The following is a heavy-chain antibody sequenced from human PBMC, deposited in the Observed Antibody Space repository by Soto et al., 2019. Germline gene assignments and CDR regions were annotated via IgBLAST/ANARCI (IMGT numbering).Heavy chain of an antibody. CDR1: GGTFSSYA. J-gene: IGHJ4*02. CDR3: ARGRKRPQWLAPYYFDY. Sequence: SVKVSCKASGGTFSSYAISWVRQAPGQGLEWMGGIIPIFGTANYAQKFQGRVTITADESTSTAYMELSSLRSEDTAVYYCARGRKRPQWLAPYYFDYWGQGTLVTVSS. V-gene: IGHV1-69*13. D-gene: IGHD6-19*01. CDR2: IIPIFGTA.